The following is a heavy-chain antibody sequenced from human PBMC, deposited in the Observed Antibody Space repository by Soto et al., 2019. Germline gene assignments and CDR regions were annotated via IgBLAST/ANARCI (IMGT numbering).Heavy chain of an antibody. CDR1: GGSISSGGYY. Sequence: QVQLQESGPGLVKPSQTLSLTCTVSGGSISSGGYYWSWIRQHPGKGLEWIGYIYYSGSTYYNPSLKRRVTISVGTSKNPCSLKLSSVTAADTAGYYCARDRGLGVKPYYFDYWGQGTLVTVSS. CDR3: ARDRGLGVKPYYFDY. D-gene: IGHD6-19*01. V-gene: IGHV4-31*03. J-gene: IGHJ4*02. CDR2: IYYSGST.